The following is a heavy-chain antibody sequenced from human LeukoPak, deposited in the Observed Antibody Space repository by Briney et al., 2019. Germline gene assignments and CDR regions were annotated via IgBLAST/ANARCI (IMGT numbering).Heavy chain of an antibody. V-gene: IGHV1-8*01. D-gene: IGHD3-10*01. CDR1: GYTFTSCD. CDR2: MNPNSGNT. J-gene: IGHJ4*02. Sequence: GASVKVSCKASGYTFTSCDINWVRQATGQGLEWMGWMNPNSGNTGYAQKFQGRVTMTRNTSISTAYMELSSLRSEDTAVYYCARGEYYGSGSYYNVDYWGQGTLVTVSS. CDR3: ARGEYYGSGSYYNVDY.